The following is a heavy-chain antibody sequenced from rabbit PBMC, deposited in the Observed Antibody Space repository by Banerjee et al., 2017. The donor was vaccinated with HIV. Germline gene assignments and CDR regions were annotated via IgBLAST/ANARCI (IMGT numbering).Heavy chain of an antibody. J-gene: IGHJ4*01. CDR3: ARAGYGGAGTTTGFNL. V-gene: IGHV1S40*01. Sequence: QSLEESGGDLVKPGASLTLTCTASGFSFSSIYWICWVRQAPGKGLEWIACIYADSSGSTWYASWAKGRFTISKTSSTTVTLQMTSLTAADTATYFCARAGYGGAGTTTGFNLWGQGTLVTVS. D-gene: IGHD4-2*01. CDR2: IYADSSGST. CDR1: GFSFSSIYW.